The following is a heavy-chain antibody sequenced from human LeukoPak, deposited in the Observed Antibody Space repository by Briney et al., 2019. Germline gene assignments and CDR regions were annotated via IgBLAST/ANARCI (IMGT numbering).Heavy chain of an antibody. J-gene: IGHJ5*02. CDR3: ARERYDYGDLNWFDP. CDR1: GGSISSSSYY. Sequence: PSETLSLTCTVSGGSISSSSYYWGWIRQSPGKGLEWIGSIYYSGSTYYNPSLKSRVTISVDTSKNQFSLKLSSVTAADTAVYYCARERYDYGDLNWFDPWGQGTLVTVSS. CDR2: IYYSGST. D-gene: IGHD4-17*01. V-gene: IGHV4-39*02.